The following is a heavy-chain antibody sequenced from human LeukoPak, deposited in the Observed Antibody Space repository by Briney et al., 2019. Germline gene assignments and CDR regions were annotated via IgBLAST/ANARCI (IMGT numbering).Heavy chain of an antibody. J-gene: IGHJ4*02. CDR3: TSLVGSPTY. V-gene: IGHV3-15*01. Sequence: GGSLRLSCAGSGFNFQYAWMTWVHQAPGKGLEWVGRIKSKRDGETTDYAALVKSRFSISRDDSKNTVYLQMNSLRTEDTAVYYCTSLVGSPTYWGQGTLVAVSS. CDR2: IKSKRDGETT. CDR1: GFNFQYAW. D-gene: IGHD4-23*01.